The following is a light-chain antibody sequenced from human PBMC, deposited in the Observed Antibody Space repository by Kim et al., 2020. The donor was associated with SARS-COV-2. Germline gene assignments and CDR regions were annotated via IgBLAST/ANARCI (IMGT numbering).Light chain of an antibody. Sequence: ASVGDTVAISCRASQNIVSWVAWYQQNQGKAPKLLIYKASTLESGVPSRFSGSGSGAEFTLTISNLQPDDFATYYCQQYHSYSWTFGQGTKVDIK. J-gene: IGKJ1*01. V-gene: IGKV1-5*03. CDR1: QNIVSW. CDR3: QQYHSYSWT. CDR2: KAS.